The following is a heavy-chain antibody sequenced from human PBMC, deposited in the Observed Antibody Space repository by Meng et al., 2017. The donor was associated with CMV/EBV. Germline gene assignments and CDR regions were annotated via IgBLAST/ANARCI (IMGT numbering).Heavy chain of an antibody. CDR2: INHRGRT. Sequence: SFGGYDWSGIGRPQGRGLEGIGEINHRGRTNNTPSLKSRVTVSVDTSKSQFSLKLSSVTAADTAVYYCARGRMMITFGGVIAKGFDYWGQGTLVTVSS. CDR1: SFGGYD. J-gene: IGHJ4*02. D-gene: IGHD3-16*02. V-gene: IGHV4-34*01. CDR3: ARGRMMITFGGVIAKGFDY.